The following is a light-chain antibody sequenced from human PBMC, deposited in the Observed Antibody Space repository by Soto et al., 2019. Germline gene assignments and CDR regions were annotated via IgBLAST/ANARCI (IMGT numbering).Light chain of an antibody. Sequence: ALTQPASVSGSPGQSITISCTGTSSDVGGYNYVSWYQQHPGKAPKLMIYDVSNRPSGVSNRFSGSKSGNTASLTISGLQAEDEADYYCSSYTSSSTLEVFGGGSKLTVL. CDR1: SSDVGGYNY. CDR2: DVS. CDR3: SSYTSSSTLEV. V-gene: IGLV2-14*01. J-gene: IGLJ2*01.